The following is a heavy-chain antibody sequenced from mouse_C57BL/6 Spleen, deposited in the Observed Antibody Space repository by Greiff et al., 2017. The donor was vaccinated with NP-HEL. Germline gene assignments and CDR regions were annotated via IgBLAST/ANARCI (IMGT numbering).Heavy chain of an antibody. CDR3: ARAGDPNYFDY. Sequence: QVQLQQPGAELVRPGTSVKLSCKASGYTFTSYWMHWVKQRPGQGLEWIGVIDPSDSYTNYNQKFKGKATLTVDTSSSTAYMQLSSLTSEDSAVYYCARAGDPNYFDYWGQGTTLTVSS. V-gene: IGHV1-59*01. D-gene: IGHD3-3*01. J-gene: IGHJ2*01. CDR2: IDPSDSYT. CDR1: GYTFTSYW.